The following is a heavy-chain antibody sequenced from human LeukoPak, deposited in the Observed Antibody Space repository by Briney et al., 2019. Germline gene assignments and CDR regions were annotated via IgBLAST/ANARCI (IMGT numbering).Heavy chain of an antibody. J-gene: IGHJ4*02. D-gene: IGHD6-13*01. V-gene: IGHV3-23*03. CDR2: INTNGRTT. CDR3: ARDLPRWGGAAAGIGPDY. Sequence: PGGSLRLSCAASGFTFSSYVMSWVRQAPGKGLEWVSIINTNGRTTYYADSVKGRFTISRDNSKNTLYLQMNSLRAEDTAVYYCARDLPRWGGAAAGIGPDYWGQGTLVTVSS. CDR1: GFTFSSYV.